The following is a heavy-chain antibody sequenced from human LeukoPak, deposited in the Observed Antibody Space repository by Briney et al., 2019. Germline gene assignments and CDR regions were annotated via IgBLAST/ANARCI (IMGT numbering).Heavy chain of an antibody. D-gene: IGHD2-15*01. V-gene: IGHV3-30*02. CDR3: VQERDRRGYFDY. CDR2: IRDDGNEQ. J-gene: IGHJ4*02. Sequence: PGGSLRLSCATSGFTFSNYYMSWIRQAPGKGLEWVTFIRDDGNEQYYADSVKGRFTISRDNSKNTLYLQMNRLRVEDTAVYYCVQERDRRGYFDYWGQGTLVTVSS. CDR1: GFTFSNYY.